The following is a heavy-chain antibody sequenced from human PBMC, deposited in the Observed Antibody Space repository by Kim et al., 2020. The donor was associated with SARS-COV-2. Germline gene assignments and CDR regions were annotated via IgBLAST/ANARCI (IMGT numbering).Heavy chain of an antibody. CDR1: GFTFGTYA. D-gene: IGHD1-26*01. J-gene: IGHJ4*02. Sequence: GGSLRLSCAASGFTFGTYAMNWIRQAPGQGLEWVSGIVGSGGTYYADSVKVRFTISRDNSKNILFLQMNGLRADDTAVYYCAKDVTPDGRWDIDYWGQGTLVIVSS. V-gene: IGHV3-23*01. CDR3: AKDVTPDGRWDIDY. CDR2: IVGSGGT.